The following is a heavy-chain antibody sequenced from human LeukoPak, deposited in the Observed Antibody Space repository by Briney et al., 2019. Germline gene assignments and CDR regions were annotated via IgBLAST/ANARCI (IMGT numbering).Heavy chain of an antibody. CDR2: IYYSGST. D-gene: IGHD3-10*01. CDR3: ARVGGLGGWFGELSGYYYYGMDV. Sequence: TSETLSLTCTVSGGSISSSSYYWGWIRQPPGKGLEWIGSIYYSGSTYYNPSLKSRVTISVDTSKNQFSLKLSSVTAADTAVYYCARVGGLGGWFGELSGYYYYGMDVWGQGTTVTVSS. J-gene: IGHJ6*02. CDR1: GGSISSSSYY. V-gene: IGHV4-39*07.